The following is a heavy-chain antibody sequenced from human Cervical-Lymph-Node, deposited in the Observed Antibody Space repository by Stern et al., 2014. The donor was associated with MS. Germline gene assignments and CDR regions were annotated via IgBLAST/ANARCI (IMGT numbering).Heavy chain of an antibody. D-gene: IGHD6-13*01. V-gene: IGHV1-2*02. CDR2: IHPKTGGT. CDR1: GYTFNDYY. J-gene: IGHJ5*02. Sequence: QVQLGQSGAEVKKPGASVKVSCKASGYTFNDYYLHWVRQAPGQGLEWMGWIHPKTGGTKYVQNFQGRVTMTRDTSTSTVFMELNRLTSDDTAVYYCARGGYSSSYYRFDPWGQGTLVIVYS. CDR3: ARGGYSSSYYRFDP.